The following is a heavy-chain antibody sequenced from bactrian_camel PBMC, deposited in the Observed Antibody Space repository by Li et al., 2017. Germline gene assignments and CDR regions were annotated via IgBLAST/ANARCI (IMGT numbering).Heavy chain of an antibody. CDR3: AADRSYGGSWCHDRRAIDYHY. J-gene: IGHJ4*01. Sequence: HVQLVESGGGSVQAGGSLRVSCVVSGFSECTYDINWYRRAPGKEREFVGGIDSDGRTSYADSVKGRFTVSQVNDMTTVYLQMDNLKPEDTAVYYCAADRSYGGSWCHDRRAIDYHYWGQGTQVTVS. D-gene: IGHD6*01. CDR1: GFSECTYD. CDR2: IDSDGRT. V-gene: IGHV3S53*01.